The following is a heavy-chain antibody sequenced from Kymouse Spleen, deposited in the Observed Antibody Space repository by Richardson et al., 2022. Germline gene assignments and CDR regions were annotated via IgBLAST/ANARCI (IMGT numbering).Heavy chain of an antibody. D-gene: IGHD6-13*01. CDR1: GYTFTSYG. CDR2: ISAYNGNT. V-gene: IGHV1-18*01. CDR3: AREHSSSWYDYYYYYGMDV. Sequence: QVQLVQSGAEVKKPGASVKVSCKASGYTFTSYGISWVRQAPGQGLEWMGWISAYNGNTNYAQKLQGRVTMTTDTSTSTAYMELRSLRSDDTAVYYCAREHSSSWYDYYYYYGMDVWGQGTTVTVSS. J-gene: IGHJ6*02.